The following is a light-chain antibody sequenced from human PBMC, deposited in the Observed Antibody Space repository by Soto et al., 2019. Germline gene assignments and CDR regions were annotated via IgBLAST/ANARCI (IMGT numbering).Light chain of an antibody. CDR3: QQYYSTPFT. CDR1: ETVSSSS. CDR2: GAS. V-gene: IGKV3-20*01. J-gene: IGKJ3*01. Sequence: EIVLTQSPGTLSLSPGERATLSCRASETVSSSSLAWYQHKRGQAPRLLIYGASSRATGIPDRFSGSGSGTDFTLTISSLQAEDVAVYYCQQYYSTPFTFGPGTKVDIK.